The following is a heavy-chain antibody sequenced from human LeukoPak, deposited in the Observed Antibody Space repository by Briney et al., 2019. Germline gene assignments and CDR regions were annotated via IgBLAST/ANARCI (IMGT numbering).Heavy chain of an antibody. D-gene: IGHD5-24*01. CDR1: GFPFSSYW. Sequence: GGSLRLSCVASGFPFSSYWMTWVRQAPGKGLEWVANIKQDGSKKSCVDSVKGRFTISRDNAKNSLYLQMNSLRAEDTAIYYCTRVGYIDEGIDYWGQGTLVTVPS. V-gene: IGHV3-7*04. J-gene: IGHJ4*02. CDR3: TRVGYIDEGIDY. CDR2: IKQDGSKK.